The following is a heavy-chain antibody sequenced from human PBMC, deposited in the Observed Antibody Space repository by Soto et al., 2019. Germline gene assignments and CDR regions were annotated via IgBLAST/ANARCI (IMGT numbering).Heavy chain of an antibody. D-gene: IGHD2-8*01. V-gene: IGHV5-10-1*01. CDR3: AIASLYAFGNYFTYYTHDMDV. Sequence: PGESLKISCKGSGYSFTNYWITWLRQMPVKGLEWLGRVDPTDSYSNYSPSFQGHVTISADKSISTAYLQWSSLKTSDTAMYYRAIASLYAFGNYFTYYTHDMDVWGKGSTVAVCS. CDR2: VDPTDSYS. CDR1: GYSFTNYW. J-gene: IGHJ6*03.